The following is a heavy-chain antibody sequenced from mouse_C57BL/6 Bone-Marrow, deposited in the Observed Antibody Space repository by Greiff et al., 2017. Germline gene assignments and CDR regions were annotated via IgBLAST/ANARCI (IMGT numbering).Heavy chain of an antibody. CDR3: ARRYYGSSQVPYFDY. CDR1: GYTLTGYW. J-gene: IGHJ2*01. Sequence: VQLQQSGAELMKPGASVKLSCKATGYTLTGYWIEWVKQRPGHGFAWTGETLPGSGSTNYNEKFKGKATFTADTSSNTAYMQLRSLTTEDSAIYDCARRYYGSSQVPYFDYWGQGTTLTVSS. CDR2: TLPGSGST. D-gene: IGHD1-1*01. V-gene: IGHV1-9*01.